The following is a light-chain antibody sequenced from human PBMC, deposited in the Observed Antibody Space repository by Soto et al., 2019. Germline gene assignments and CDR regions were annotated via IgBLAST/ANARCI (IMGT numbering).Light chain of an antibody. Sequence: QSVLTQPASVSGSPGQSIAISCTGSGSGVGGYNYVSWYQQHPGKAPKLIIYGVSHRPSGVSTRFSASRSAYTASLTISGLQAEDEADYFCSSYRSDNTWVFGGGTQVTVL. J-gene: IGLJ3*02. CDR2: GVS. CDR3: SSYRSDNTWV. CDR1: GSGVGGYNY. V-gene: IGLV2-14*01.